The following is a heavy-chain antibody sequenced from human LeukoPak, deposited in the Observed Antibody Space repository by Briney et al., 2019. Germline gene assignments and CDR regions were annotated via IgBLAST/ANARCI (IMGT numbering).Heavy chain of an antibody. D-gene: IGHD2-15*01. Sequence: GGSLRLSCAASGFTFSSYSMNWVRQAPGKGLEWVSYISSSGSTIYYADSVKGRFTISRDNAKNSLYLQMNSLRAEDTAVYYCAREPYCSGGSCQSYGMDVWGQGTTVTVSS. CDR3: AREPYCSGGSCQSYGMDV. J-gene: IGHJ6*02. V-gene: IGHV3-48*01. CDR2: ISSSGSTI. CDR1: GFTFSSYS.